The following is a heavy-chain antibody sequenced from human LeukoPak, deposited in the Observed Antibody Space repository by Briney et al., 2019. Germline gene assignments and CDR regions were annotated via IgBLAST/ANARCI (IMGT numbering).Heavy chain of an antibody. CDR3: ARSRRSWARVFDI. J-gene: IGHJ3*02. V-gene: IGHV1-46*01. CDR2: INPSGGST. D-gene: IGHD3-16*01. Sequence: ASVKVSCKASGYTFTSYFMHWVRQAPGQGLEWMGIINPSGGSTSYAQKFQGRVTMTTDTSTSTAYMELRSLRSDDTAVYYCARSRRSWARVFDIWGQGTMVTVSS. CDR1: GYTFTSYF.